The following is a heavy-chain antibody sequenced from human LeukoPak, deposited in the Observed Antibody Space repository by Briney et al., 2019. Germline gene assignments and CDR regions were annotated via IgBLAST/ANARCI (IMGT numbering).Heavy chain of an antibody. CDR3: ARGGAYYYDSSGPHFDY. CDR2: IYTSGST. D-gene: IGHD3-22*01. V-gene: IGHV4-4*07. Sequence: PSETLSLTCTVSGGSISSYYWSWIRQPAGKGLEWIGRIYTSGSTNYNPSLKSRVTMSVDTSKNQFSLKLSSVTAADTAVYYCARGGAYYYDSSGPHFDYWGQGTLVTVSS. CDR1: GGSISSYY. J-gene: IGHJ4*02.